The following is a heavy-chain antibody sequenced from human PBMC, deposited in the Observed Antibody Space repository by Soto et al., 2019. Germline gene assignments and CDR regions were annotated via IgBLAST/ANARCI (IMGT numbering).Heavy chain of an antibody. D-gene: IGHD3-3*01. CDR2: VDSAGSGT. J-gene: IGHJ6*02. CDR3: ARVRYLYYDFWSGSLPYYYYGMDV. V-gene: IGHV3-74*01. CDR1: GITFSGCW. Sequence: GGSLRLSCVASGITFSGCWMHWVRQVPGKGLVWVARVDSAGSGTSYADSVKGRFTISRDNAKNTLSLQMNSLRVEDTAVYYCARVRYLYYDFWSGSLPYYYYGMDVWGQGTTVTVSS.